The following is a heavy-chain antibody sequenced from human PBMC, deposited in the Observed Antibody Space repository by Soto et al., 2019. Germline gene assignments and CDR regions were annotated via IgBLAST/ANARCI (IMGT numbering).Heavy chain of an antibody. J-gene: IGHJ4*02. CDR1: GFTFSSYG. D-gene: IGHD4-4*01. CDR3: ARDFALNDYMTVLDY. Sequence: GGSLRLSCAASGFTFSSYGMHWVRQAPGKGLEWVAVIWYDGSNKYYADSVKGRFTISRDNSKNTLYLQMNSLRAEDTAVYYCARDFALNDYMTVLDYWGQGTLVTVSS. V-gene: IGHV3-33*01. CDR2: IWYDGSNK.